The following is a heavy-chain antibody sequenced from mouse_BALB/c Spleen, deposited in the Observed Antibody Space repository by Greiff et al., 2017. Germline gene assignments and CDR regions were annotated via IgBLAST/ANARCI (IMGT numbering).Heavy chain of an antibody. CDR3: AISPCFAY. Sequence: DVMLVESGGGLVKPGGSLKLSCAASGFTFSSYAMSWVRQSPEKRLEWVAEISSGGSYTYYPKTVTGRITISRDNAKNTLYLEMSSLRSEDTAMYCCAISPCFAYWGQGTLVTVSA. V-gene: IGHV5-9-4*01. CDR2: ISSGGSYT. J-gene: IGHJ3*01. CDR1: GFTFSSYA.